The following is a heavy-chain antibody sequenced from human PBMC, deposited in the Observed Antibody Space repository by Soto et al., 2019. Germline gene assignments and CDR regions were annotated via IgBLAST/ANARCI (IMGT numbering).Heavy chain of an antibody. J-gene: IGHJ6*02. V-gene: IGHV3-9*01. CDR2: ISWNSGSI. Sequence: SLRLSCAASGFPFDXYAMHWVRQAPGKGLEWVSGISWNSGSIGYADSVKGRFTISRDNAKNSLYLQMNSLRAEDTALYYCAKDRGSGSYYRPPSDYGMDVWGQGTTVT. CDR3: AKDRGSGSYYRPPSDYGMDV. D-gene: IGHD3-10*01. CDR1: GFPFDXYA.